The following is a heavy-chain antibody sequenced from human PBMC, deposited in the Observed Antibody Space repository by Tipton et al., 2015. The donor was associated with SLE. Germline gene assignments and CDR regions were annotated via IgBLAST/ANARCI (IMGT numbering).Heavy chain of an antibody. CDR3: ARERAAAASASFDI. V-gene: IGHV3-7*01. CDR1: GFTFSSYA. CDR2: IKQDGSEK. Sequence: SGFTFSSYAMSWVRQAPGKGLEWVANIKQDGSEKYYVDSVKGRFTISRDNAKNSLYLQMNSLRAEDTAVYYCARERAAAASASFDIWGQGTMVTVSS. D-gene: IGHD6-13*01. J-gene: IGHJ3*02.